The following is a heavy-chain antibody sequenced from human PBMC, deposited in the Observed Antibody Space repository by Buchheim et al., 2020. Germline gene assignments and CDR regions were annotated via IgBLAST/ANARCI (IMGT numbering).Heavy chain of an antibody. D-gene: IGHD3/OR15-3a*01. Sequence: EVQLVESGGGLVQPGGSLRLSCAASGFTFSTYSMHWVRQSPGKGLVWVSGIKGDGSTTTYAKSVKGRITIARDNAKNTLYLQMNSLRVEDTAVYYCVREYCDYWTSYSDLVPQSWFDPWGQGTL. J-gene: IGHJ5*02. CDR1: GFTFSTYS. CDR3: VREYCDYWTSYSDLVPQSWFDP. CDR2: IKGDGSTT. V-gene: IGHV3-74*03.